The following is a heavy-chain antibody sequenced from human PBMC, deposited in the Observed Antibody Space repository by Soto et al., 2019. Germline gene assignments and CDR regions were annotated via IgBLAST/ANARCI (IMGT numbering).Heavy chain of an antibody. CDR1: GFTFSSYA. D-gene: IGHD1-26*01. J-gene: IGHJ4*02. V-gene: IGHV3-23*01. CDR3: AKKGVGAPIGYSFDY. CDR2: VSGSGGST. Sequence: EVQLLESGGGLVQPGGSLRLSCAASGFTFSSYAMRWVRQAPGKGLEWVSAVSGSGGSTYYADSVKGRFTIARDNSKNTLELQMNGRRAEDTAVYYCAKKGVGAPIGYSFDYWGQGTLVTVSS.